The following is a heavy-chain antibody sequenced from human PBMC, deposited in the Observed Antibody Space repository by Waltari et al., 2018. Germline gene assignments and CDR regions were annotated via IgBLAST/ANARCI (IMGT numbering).Heavy chain of an antibody. Sequence: QVQLQESGPGLVKPSETLSLTCAVSGYSISSGYSWGWIRQPPGKGLEWIGSIYHSGSTYYNPSLKSRVTISVDTSKNQFSLKLSSVTAADTAVYYCASSHTYSSNWYYYFDYWGQGILVTVSS. CDR3: ASSHTYSSNWYYYFDY. D-gene: IGHD6-13*01. V-gene: IGHV4-38-2*01. CDR1: GYSISSGYS. CDR2: IYHSGST. J-gene: IGHJ4*02.